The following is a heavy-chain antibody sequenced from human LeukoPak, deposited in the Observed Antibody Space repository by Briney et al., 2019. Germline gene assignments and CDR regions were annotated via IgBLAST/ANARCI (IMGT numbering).Heavy chain of an antibody. CDR1: GFPFSSHV. CDR2: INHNGEAI. J-gene: IGHJ4*02. CDR3: ARGYDWAFDF. V-gene: IGHV3-48*02. D-gene: IGHD3-9*01. Sequence: QSGGSLRLSCAASGFPFSSHVLSWVRQAPGKGREWIAYINHNGEAIYYPDFVKGRFIISRDNVKNSLFLQMNDLRDEDTAVYYCARGYDWAFDFWGQGTRVTVSS.